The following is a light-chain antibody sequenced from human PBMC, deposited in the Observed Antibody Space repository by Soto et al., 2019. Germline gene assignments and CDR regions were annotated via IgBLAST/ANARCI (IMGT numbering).Light chain of an antibody. CDR2: DAS. CDR1: HSISSW. CDR3: QQYNSYWT. Sequence: DIQMTQSPSTRSASVGDRVTITCRASHSISSWLAWYQQKPGKAPKLLIYDASSLESGVPSRFSGSGSGTEFTLTISSLQPDDFATYYCQQYNSYWTFGQGTKVDI. J-gene: IGKJ1*01. V-gene: IGKV1-5*01.